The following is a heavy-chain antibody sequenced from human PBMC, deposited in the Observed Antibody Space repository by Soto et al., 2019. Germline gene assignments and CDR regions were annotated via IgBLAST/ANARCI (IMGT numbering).Heavy chain of an antibody. CDR2: IYYSGST. D-gene: IGHD2-2*01. CDR1: GGSISSGDYY. Sequence: TLSLTCTVSGGSISSGDYYRSWIRQPPGKGLEWIGYIYYSGSTYYNPSLKSRVTISVDTSKNQFSLKLSSVTAADTAVYYCAREIVVPAATTYYYYGMDVWGQGTTVTVSS. CDR3: AREIVVPAATTYYYYGMDV. J-gene: IGHJ6*02. V-gene: IGHV4-30-4*01.